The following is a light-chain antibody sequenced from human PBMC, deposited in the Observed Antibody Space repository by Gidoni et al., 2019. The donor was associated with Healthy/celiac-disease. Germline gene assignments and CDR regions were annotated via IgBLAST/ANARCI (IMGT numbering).Light chain of an antibody. Sequence: QSVLTQPPSASGTPGQRVTIYCSGSSSNIGSNYVYWYQQLPGTAPKLLLYRNNQRPSGFPDRFSGSNSGTSASLAISGLRAEDEADYYCAAWDDSLSGPVFGGGTKLTVL. CDR3: AAWDDSLSGPV. CDR1: SSNIGSNY. CDR2: RNN. V-gene: IGLV1-47*01. J-gene: IGLJ2*01.